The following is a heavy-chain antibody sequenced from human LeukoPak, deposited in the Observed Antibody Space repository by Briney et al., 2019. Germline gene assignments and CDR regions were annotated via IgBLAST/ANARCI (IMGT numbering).Heavy chain of an antibody. CDR1: GASMSTHY. CDR3: ATIRRGSIYGYFDF. V-gene: IGHV4-59*11. CDR2: LLDSWRT. D-gene: IGHD5-18*01. Sequence: SETLSLTCTVSGASMSTHYWIWLPQPPGKGLGGLGYLLDSWRTEENPSLKSRVTLSADTYKNQFSLRLTSVTAADTAVYYCATIRRGSIYGYFDFWGQGTLVTVSS. J-gene: IGHJ4*02.